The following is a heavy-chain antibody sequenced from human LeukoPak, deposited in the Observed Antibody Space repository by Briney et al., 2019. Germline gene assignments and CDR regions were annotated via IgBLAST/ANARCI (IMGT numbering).Heavy chain of an antibody. V-gene: IGHV3-74*01. Sequence: GGSLRLSCAASGFTFSRYWMHWVRQAPGKGLVWVSRINGDGSTTSYADSVKGGFTISRDNAKNTLYLQMNSLRAEDTAVYYCATGNYYGSRGYYTFGHWGQGTLVTVSS. CDR1: GFTFSRYW. CDR2: INGDGSTT. J-gene: IGHJ1*01. CDR3: ATGNYYGSRGYYTFGH. D-gene: IGHD3-22*01.